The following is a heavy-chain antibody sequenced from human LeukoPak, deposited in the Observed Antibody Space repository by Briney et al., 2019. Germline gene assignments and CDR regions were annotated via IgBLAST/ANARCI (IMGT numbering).Heavy chain of an antibody. CDR1: GFTFSSYW. CDR3: ARDSIAAAGLYYFDY. CDR2: IKEDGSEK. D-gene: IGHD6-13*01. V-gene: IGHV3-7*01. Sequence: GGSLRLSCAASGFTFSSYWMTWVRQAPGKGLEWVANIKEDGSEKYYVDSVKGRFTISRDNAKNSLYLQMNSLRAEDTAVYYCARDSIAAAGLYYFDYWGQGTLVTVSS. J-gene: IGHJ4*02.